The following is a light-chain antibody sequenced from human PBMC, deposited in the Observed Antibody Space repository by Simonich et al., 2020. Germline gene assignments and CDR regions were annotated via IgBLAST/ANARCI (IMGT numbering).Light chain of an antibody. Sequence: DIVMTQTPLSLSVTPGQPASISCKSSQSLLHSDGKTYLYWYLQKPGQSPKLLIYEVSSRVSGVPDRCIGSGSGTDFTLKISRVEAEDVGVYYCMQSIQLPRTFGQGTKVEIK. CDR3: MQSIQLPRT. CDR2: EVS. CDR1: QSLLHSDGKTY. V-gene: IGKV2-29*02. J-gene: IGKJ1*01.